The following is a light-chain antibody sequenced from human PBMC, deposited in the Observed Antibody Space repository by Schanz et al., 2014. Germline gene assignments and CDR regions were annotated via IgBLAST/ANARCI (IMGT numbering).Light chain of an antibody. Sequence: QSALTQPASVSGSPGQSITISCTGTSSDVGGYEYVSWYQQHPGKAPKLMIYDVSNRPSGVPDRFSGSKSGNTASLTISGLQAEDEADYYCSSYTSSNTWVFGGGTKVTVL. J-gene: IGLJ3*02. CDR3: SSYTSSNTWV. CDR1: SSDVGGYEY. V-gene: IGLV2-14*01. CDR2: DVS.